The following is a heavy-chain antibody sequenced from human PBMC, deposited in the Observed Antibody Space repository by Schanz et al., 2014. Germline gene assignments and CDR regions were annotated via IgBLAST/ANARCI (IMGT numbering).Heavy chain of an antibody. Sequence: DVQLLESGGGLVQPGGSLRLSCAASGFTFSTSAMSWVRQVPGKGLEWVSFIYIGGNTYYADSVKGRFTISRDNSRNTLYLQMNRLRAEDTAVYYCARDGYSVVVISPTESFDIWGQGTMVTVSP. V-gene: IGHV3-66*01. CDR1: GFTFSTSA. D-gene: IGHD2-21*01. CDR2: IYIGGNT. CDR3: ARDGYSVVVISPTESFDI. J-gene: IGHJ3*02.